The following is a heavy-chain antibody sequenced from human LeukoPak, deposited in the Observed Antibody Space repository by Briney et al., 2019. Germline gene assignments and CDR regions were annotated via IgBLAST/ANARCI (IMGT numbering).Heavy chain of an antibody. CDR2: ISSSSSTI. J-gene: IGHJ4*02. D-gene: IGHD3-10*01. Sequence: GGSLRLSCAASGFTFSSYSMNWVRQAPGKGLEWVSYISSSSSTIYYADSVKGRFTISRDNAKNSLYLQMNSLRAEDTAVYYCARDGTMVRVSYDYWGQGTLVTVSS. CDR1: GFTFSSYS. CDR3: ARDGTMVRVSYDY. V-gene: IGHV3-48*01.